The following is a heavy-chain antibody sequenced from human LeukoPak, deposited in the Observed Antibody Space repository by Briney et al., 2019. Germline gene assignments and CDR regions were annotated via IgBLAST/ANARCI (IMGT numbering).Heavy chain of an antibody. CDR3: TRRDDYVWGSYRDPYDY. CDR1: GFTFNNAW. V-gene: IGHV3-15*01. Sequence: GGSLRLSCAASGFTFNNAWMSWVRQAPGKGLEWVGRIKSKTDGGTTDYAAPVKGRFTISRDDSKNTLYLQMNSLKTEDTAVYYCTRRDDYVWGSYRDPYDYWGQGTLVTVSS. CDR2: IKSKTDGGTT. D-gene: IGHD3-16*02. J-gene: IGHJ4*02.